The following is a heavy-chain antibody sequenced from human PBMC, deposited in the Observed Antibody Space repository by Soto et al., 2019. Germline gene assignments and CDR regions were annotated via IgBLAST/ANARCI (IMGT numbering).Heavy chain of an antibody. CDR2: IYFTGNT. D-gene: IGHD6-25*01. CDR1: GGSITSSSHF. Sequence: SETLSLTCTASGGSITSSSHFWGWLRQPPGKGLEWIITIYFTGNTYYTPSRKSRLTTSIDTSKNEFSLRLNSVTAADTAEYYCAGQTYTIAAASYGRGNWFDPWGPGTLVTVSS. V-gene: IGHV4-39*01. J-gene: IGHJ5*02. CDR3: AGQTYTIAAASYGRGNWFDP.